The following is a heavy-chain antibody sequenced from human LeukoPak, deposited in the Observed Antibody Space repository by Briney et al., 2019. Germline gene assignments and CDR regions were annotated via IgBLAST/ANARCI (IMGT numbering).Heavy chain of an antibody. Sequence: GGSLRLSCAASGFTFSSYAMSWVRQAPGKGLEWVSAISGSGGSTYYADSVKGRFTLSRDNSKNTLYLQMNSLRAEDTAVYFCAKGSRGNYYEGYFDYWGQGTLVTVSS. V-gene: IGHV3-23*01. J-gene: IGHJ4*02. D-gene: IGHD1-26*01. CDR2: ISGSGGST. CDR1: GFTFSSYA. CDR3: AKGSRGNYYEGYFDY.